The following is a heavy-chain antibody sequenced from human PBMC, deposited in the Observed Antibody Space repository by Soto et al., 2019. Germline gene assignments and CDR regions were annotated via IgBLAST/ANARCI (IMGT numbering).Heavy chain of an antibody. V-gene: IGHV1-18*01. Sequence: QVQLVQSGAEVKKPGASVKVSCKASGYTFTSYGISWVRQAPGQGLEWMGWISAYNGNTNYAQKLQGRVTMTTDATTSTAYMELRSLRSDDTAVYYWARPGGQQLITGGDWFDPWGQGTLVTVSS. J-gene: IGHJ5*02. CDR2: ISAYNGNT. D-gene: IGHD6-13*01. CDR3: ARPGGQQLITGGDWFDP. CDR1: GYTFTSYG.